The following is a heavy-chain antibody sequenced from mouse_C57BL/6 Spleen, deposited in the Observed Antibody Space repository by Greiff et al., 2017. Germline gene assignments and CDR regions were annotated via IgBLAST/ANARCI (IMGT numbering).Heavy chain of an antibody. V-gene: IGHV14-1*01. CDR2: IDPEDGDT. J-gene: IGHJ4*01. CDR3: TPYYAYAMDY. Sequence: EVKLLESGAELVRPGASVKLSCTASGFNIKDYYMHWVKQRPEQGLEWIGRIDPEDGDTEYAPKFQGKATMTADPSSNTAYLQLSSLTAEDTAVYYCTPYYAYAMDYWGQGTSVTVSS. D-gene: IGHD1-1*01. CDR1: GFNIKDYY.